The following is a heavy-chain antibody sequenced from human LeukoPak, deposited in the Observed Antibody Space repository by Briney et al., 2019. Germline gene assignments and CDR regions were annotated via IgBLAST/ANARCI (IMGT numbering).Heavy chain of an antibody. CDR2: VSGSGGST. CDR1: GFTFSSYT. J-gene: IGHJ4*02. Sequence: GGSLRLSCAASGFTFSSYTMSWVRQAPGKGLEWVSGVSGSGGSTHYADSVKGRFTISRDNSKNTLYLQMNSLRAEDMAVYYCAKVGSRTGKYYYDSSGYYPLDYWGQGTLVSVSS. CDR3: AKVGSRTGKYYYDSSGYYPLDY. V-gene: IGHV3-23*01. D-gene: IGHD3-22*01.